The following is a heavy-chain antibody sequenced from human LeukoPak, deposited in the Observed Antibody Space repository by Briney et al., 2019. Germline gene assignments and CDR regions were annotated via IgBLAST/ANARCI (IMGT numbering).Heavy chain of an antibody. V-gene: IGHV4-38-2*02. CDR1: GYSISSGYY. J-gene: IGHJ4*02. CDR2: IYHSGST. Sequence: SETLSLTCTVSGYSISSGYYWGWIRQPPGKGLEWIGSIYHSGSTYYNPSLKSRVTISVDTSKNQFSLKLSSVTAADTAVYYCASINCSSTSCFLDYWGQGTLVTVSS. CDR3: ASINCSSTSCFLDY. D-gene: IGHD2-2*01.